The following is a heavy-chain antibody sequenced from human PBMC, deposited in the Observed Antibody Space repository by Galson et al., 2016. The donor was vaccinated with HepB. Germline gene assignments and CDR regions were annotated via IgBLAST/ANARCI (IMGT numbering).Heavy chain of an antibody. CDR3: AARQSHITARGWAWGYDY. V-gene: IGHV3-66*02. Sequence: SLRLSCAVSGFTVRSNYMSWVRQTPGKGLEWISVIYDGGKTYYADSVKGRFTISRDNSKDTLYLQMNSLRSEDTAVYYCAARQSHITARGWAWGYDYWGQGTLVTVPS. CDR1: GFTVRSNY. CDR2: IYDGGKT. D-gene: IGHD6-13*01. J-gene: IGHJ4*02.